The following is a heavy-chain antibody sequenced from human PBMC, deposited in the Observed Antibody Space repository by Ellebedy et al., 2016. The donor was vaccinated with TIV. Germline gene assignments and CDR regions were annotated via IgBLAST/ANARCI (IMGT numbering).Heavy chain of an antibody. CDR3: ARHPSRIRYFDY. J-gene: IGHJ4*02. V-gene: IGHV4-39*01. CDR1: DGSISSSSYY. CDR2: IYYSGST. Sequence: MPSETLSLTCTVYDGSISSSSYYWGWIRQPPGKGLEWIGSIYYSGSTYYNPSLKSRVTISVDTSKNQFSLKLSSVTAADTAVYYCARHPSRIRYFDYWGQGTLVTVSS. D-gene: IGHD6-13*01.